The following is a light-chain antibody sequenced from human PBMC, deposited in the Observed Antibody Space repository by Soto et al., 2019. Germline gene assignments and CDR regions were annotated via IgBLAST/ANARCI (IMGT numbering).Light chain of an antibody. CDR1: HGINIY. CDR3: QNYNRATRT. CDR2: GXS. Sequence: DIQMTQSPSSLTSSVGDRVTITXRASHGINIYLPWYQQAAGXVPKXXXYGXSKWQYGVPSRFRGGGSGTNFTRTISSRQPEDAGTYYCQNYNRATRTFGQGTRLEIK. V-gene: IGKV1-27*01. J-gene: IGKJ5*01.